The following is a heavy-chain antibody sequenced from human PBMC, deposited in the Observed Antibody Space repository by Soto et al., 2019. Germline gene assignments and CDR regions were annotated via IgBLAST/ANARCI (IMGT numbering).Heavy chain of an antibody. CDR2: LYYGRSA. D-gene: IGHD3-22*01. CDR3: ALRSMAVVPEY. V-gene: IGHV4-59*01. Sequence: QVQLQESGPGLVKPSETLSLTCAVSGDSISSYYCMWIRLPPGKGLESIGYLYYGRSANSNPSLKSRVTLSVDTSTNQCSLTLSSMTAADTAVYYCALRSMAVVPEYWGQGTLVTVSS. J-gene: IGHJ4*02. CDR1: GDSISSYY.